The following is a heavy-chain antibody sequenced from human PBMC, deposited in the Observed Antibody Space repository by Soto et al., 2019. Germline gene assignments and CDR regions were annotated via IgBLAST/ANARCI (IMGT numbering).Heavy chain of an antibody. J-gene: IGHJ5*02. CDR2: ISYDGSNK. D-gene: IGHD2-2*01. CDR3: AKDHDCTSSSCSVSWFDP. Sequence: GGSLRLSCAASGFTFSSYGMHWVRQAPGKGLEWVAVISYDGSNKYYADSVKGRFTISRDNSKNTLYLQMASLRAEDTGVYYCAKDHDCTSSSCSVSWFDPWAQGTLVTAPQ. CDR1: GFTFSSYG. V-gene: IGHV3-30*18.